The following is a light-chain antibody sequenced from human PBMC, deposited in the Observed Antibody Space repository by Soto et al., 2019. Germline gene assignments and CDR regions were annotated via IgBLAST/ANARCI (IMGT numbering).Light chain of an antibody. V-gene: IGKV3-20*01. CDR2: GAS. J-gene: IGKJ4*01. CDR1: QIFSSNY. CDR3: QQYAFSPPLT. Sequence: EIVLTQSPGTLSLSPGERATFSCRTSQIFSSNYVAWYQQKPGQAPRLLIYGASTRATGIPDRFSGSGSGTDFTLTISRLEPEDFAVYYCQQYAFSPPLTFGGGTKVDIK.